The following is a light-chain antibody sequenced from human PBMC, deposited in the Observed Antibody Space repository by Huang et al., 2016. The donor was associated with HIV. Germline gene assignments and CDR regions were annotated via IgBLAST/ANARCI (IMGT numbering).Light chain of an antibody. CDR2: AAS. Sequence: DIQMTQSPSVMSASVGDRVTITCRASPGISNYLAWFQQKPGKGPKRLIYAASNLQSGVPSRFSGSGSETEFTLTISSLQPEDFATYYCLQHNTYPWTFGQGTKVEIK. CDR3: LQHNTYPWT. J-gene: IGKJ1*01. CDR1: PGISNY. V-gene: IGKV1-17*03.